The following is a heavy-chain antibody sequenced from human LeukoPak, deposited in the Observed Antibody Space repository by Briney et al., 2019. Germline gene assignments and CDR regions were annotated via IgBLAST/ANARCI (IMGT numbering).Heavy chain of an antibody. J-gene: IGHJ3*01. D-gene: IGHD6-25*01. Sequence: SETLSLTCTVSGGSIVKQYWSWIRQPPTKGLEWIGYVYSSGSTTYNPSLGSRVTISVDTSKNQFSLKLSSVTAADTAVYFCARVSLGREQRVARAPNTFDVWGQGTMVAVSS. CDR1: GGSIVKQY. CDR2: VYSSGST. CDR3: ARVSLGREQRVARAPNTFDV. V-gene: IGHV4-59*11.